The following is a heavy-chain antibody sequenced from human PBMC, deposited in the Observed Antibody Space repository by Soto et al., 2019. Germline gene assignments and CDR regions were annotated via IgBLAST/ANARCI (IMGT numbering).Heavy chain of an antibody. V-gene: IGHV3-30*18. CDR3: AKDQGIAASHGID. CDR1: GFTFNNYG. J-gene: IGHJ3*01. Sequence: QVQLVESGGGVVQPGRSLRLSCAASGFTFNNYGMHWVRQAPGKGLEWVATISNDGSDKYNADSVKGRLTISRDNSKNTVYLQMNSLRAEETAVYYCAKDQGIAASHGIDWGQGTMVTVSS. CDR2: ISNDGSDK. D-gene: IGHD6-13*01.